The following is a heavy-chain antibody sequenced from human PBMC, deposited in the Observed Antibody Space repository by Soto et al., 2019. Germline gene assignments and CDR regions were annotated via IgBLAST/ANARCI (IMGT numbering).Heavy chain of an antibody. CDR2: IFPIFGTT. J-gene: IGHJ4*02. CDR3: AMIESSSGSDY. D-gene: IGHD6-19*01. V-gene: IGHV1-69*01. CDR1: GGTFSSYP. Sequence: QVQLVQSGAEVKKPGSSVKVSCKASGGTFSSYPITWVRQAPGQGLEWLGGIFPIFGTTNYAQRFEDGVTITADELTSTAYMELSSLRSEDTAVYYCAMIESSSGSDYWGQGTLVTVSS.